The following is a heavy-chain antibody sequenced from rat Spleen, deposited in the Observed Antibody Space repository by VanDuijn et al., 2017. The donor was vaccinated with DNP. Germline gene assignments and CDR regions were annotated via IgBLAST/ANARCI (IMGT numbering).Heavy chain of an antibody. CDR1: GFTFSNYY. CDR2: ISTGGGST. CDR3: ASHNSGYFDY. J-gene: IGHJ2*01. D-gene: IGHD4-3*01. Sequence: EVQLVESGGGLVQPGRSLKLSCAASGFTFSNYYMAWVRQAPTKGLVWVAYISTGGGSTYYRDSVKGRFTISRDKAKSTLYLQMDSLRSDDTATYYCASHNSGYFDYWGQGVMVTVSS. V-gene: IGHV5-25*01.